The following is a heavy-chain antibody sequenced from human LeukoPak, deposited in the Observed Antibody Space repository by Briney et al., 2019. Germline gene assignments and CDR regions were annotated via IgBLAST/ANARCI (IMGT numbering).Heavy chain of an antibody. J-gene: IGHJ4*02. D-gene: IGHD6-19*01. CDR2: IKQDGSEK. Sequence: GGSLRLSCAASGFTFSSYWMSWVRQAPGKGLEWVANIKQDGSEKYYADSVKGRFTISRDNAKNSLYLQMNSLRAEDTAVYYCASHFSSGWRRGYFDYWGQGTLVTVSS. V-gene: IGHV3-7*01. CDR3: ASHFSSGWRRGYFDY. CDR1: GFTFSSYW.